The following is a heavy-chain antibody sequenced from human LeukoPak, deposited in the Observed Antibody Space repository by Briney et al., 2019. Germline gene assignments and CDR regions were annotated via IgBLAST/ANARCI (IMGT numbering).Heavy chain of an antibody. CDR1: GFTFSDYY. CDR3: AKDLSSSGRSYYFDY. Sequence: GGSLRLSCAASGFTFSDYYMSWIRQAPGKGLEWISYNSGSDGIIYYTDSVRGRFTISRDNAKKSLYLQMNRLTAEDTAVYYCAKDLSSSGRSYYFDYWGQGTLVTVSS. V-gene: IGHV3-11*04. J-gene: IGHJ4*02. D-gene: IGHD6-13*01. CDR2: NSGSDGII.